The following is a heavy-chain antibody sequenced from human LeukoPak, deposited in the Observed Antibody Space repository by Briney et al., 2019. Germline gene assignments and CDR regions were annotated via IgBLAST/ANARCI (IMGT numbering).Heavy chain of an antibody. Sequence: PGGSLRLSCAASGFTFSSYTMTWVRQSAGKGLEWVSVISGSGDTTFYADSVKGRFTISRDNPRNMVYLQMNSLRVEDTAVYYCVKRQCSGGSCYFIDYWGQGTLVTVSS. CDR2: ISGSGDTT. D-gene: IGHD2-15*01. CDR1: GFTFSSYT. CDR3: VKRQCSGGSCYFIDY. J-gene: IGHJ4*01. V-gene: IGHV3-23*01.